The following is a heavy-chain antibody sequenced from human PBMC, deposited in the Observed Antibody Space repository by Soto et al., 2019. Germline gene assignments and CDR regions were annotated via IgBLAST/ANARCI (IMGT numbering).Heavy chain of an antibody. CDR3: ARHWVVRGYSYGYPDY. CDR2: IYYSGST. Sequence: PSETLSLTCTVSGGPISSSSYYWGWIRQPPGKGLEWIGSIYYSGSTYYNPSLKSRVTISVDTSKNQFSLKLSSVTAADTAVYYCARHWVVRGYSYGYPDYWGQGTLVTVSS. CDR1: GGPISSSSYY. J-gene: IGHJ4*02. V-gene: IGHV4-39*01. D-gene: IGHD5-18*01.